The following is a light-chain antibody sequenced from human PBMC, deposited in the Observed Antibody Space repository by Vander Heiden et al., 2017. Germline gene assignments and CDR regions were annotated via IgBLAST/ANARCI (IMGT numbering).Light chain of an antibody. V-gene: IGLV2-8*01. Sequence: QSALTQPPSASGSPGQSVTISCTGTSSDIGGYDYVSWYQQHPAKAPKLMIYEVTKRPSGVPDRFSGSKSGNTASLTVSGLQAEDEADYYCASYSGTNWYVFGTGTRVTV. CDR1: SSDIGGYDY. CDR3: ASYSGTNWYV. J-gene: IGLJ1*01. CDR2: EVT.